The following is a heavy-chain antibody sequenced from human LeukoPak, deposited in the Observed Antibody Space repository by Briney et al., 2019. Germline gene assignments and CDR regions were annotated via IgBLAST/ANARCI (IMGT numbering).Heavy chain of an antibody. CDR2: IYYSGST. D-gene: IGHD2-8*01. CDR3: ARISLMYAVTRPIGWFDP. V-gene: IGHV4-39*01. J-gene: IGHJ5*02. CDR1: GGSISSSSYY. Sequence: SQTLSLTCTVSGGSISSSSYYWGWIRQPPGKGLEWIGSIYYSGSTYYNPSLKSRVTISVDTSKNQFSLKLSSVTAADTAVYYCARISLMYAVTRPIGWFDPWGQGTLVTVSS.